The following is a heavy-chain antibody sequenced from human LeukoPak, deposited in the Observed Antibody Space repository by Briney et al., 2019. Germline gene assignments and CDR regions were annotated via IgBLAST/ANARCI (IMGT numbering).Heavy chain of an antibody. J-gene: IGHJ4*02. V-gene: IGHV1-69*01. D-gene: IGHD6-19*01. CDR2: IIPIFGTA. Sequence: GSSVKVSCKASGGTFSSYAISWVRQAPGQGLEWMGGIIPIFGTANYAQKFQGRVTITADESTSTAYTELSSLRSEDTAVYYCARGPDPKRMQWPDYWGQGTLVTVSS. CDR3: ARGPDPKRMQWPDY. CDR1: GGTFSSYA.